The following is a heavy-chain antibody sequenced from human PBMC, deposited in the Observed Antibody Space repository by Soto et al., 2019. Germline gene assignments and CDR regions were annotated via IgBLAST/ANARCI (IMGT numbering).Heavy chain of an antibody. CDR2: IKTDGTVT. J-gene: IGHJ4*02. CDR3: AKDLSWGQCDY. CDR1: GFAFSIYW. D-gene: IGHD3-16*01. Sequence: GSLRLSCAASGFAFSIYWMHWVRQDAGKGLLWVSSIKTDGTVTQYADSVKGRFTVSRDNAKNTLYLQMNSLRAEDTAVYYCAKDLSWGQCDYWGQGALVTVSS. V-gene: IGHV3-74*03.